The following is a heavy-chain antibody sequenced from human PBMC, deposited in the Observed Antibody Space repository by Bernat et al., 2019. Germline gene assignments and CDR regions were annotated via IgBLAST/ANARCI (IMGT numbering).Heavy chain of an antibody. Sequence: QVQLVESGGGVVQPGRSLRLSCAASGFTFSSYGMHWVRQAPGKGLEWVAVIWYDGSNKYYADSVKGRFTISRDNSKNTLYLQMNSLRAEDTAVYYCAGSSPYYDFWSGYGQLDYWGQGTLVTVSS. CDR3: AGSSPYYDFWSGYGQLDY. D-gene: IGHD3-3*01. CDR2: IWYDGSNK. CDR1: GFTFSSYG. V-gene: IGHV3-33*01. J-gene: IGHJ4*02.